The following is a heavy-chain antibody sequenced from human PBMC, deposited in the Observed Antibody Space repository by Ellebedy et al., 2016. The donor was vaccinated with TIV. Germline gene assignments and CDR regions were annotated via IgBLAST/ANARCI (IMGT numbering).Heavy chain of an antibody. CDR2: INNDGGIT. CDR3: TRDWFGVDY. Sequence: GGSLRLSCAASGFTFSNYFMQWVRQASGKGLEWVAHINNDGGITLYADSVKGRFTVSRDNAKNTLSLQMDSLRAEDTAVYYCTRDWFGVDYWGQGTLVTVSS. CDR1: GFTFSNYF. J-gene: IGHJ4*02. D-gene: IGHD3-10*01. V-gene: IGHV3-74*01.